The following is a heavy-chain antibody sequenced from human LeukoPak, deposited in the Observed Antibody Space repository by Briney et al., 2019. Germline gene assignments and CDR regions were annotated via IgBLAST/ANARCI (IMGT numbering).Heavy chain of an antibody. J-gene: IGHJ4*02. Sequence: GGSLRLSCAASGFTFSSYDMHWVRQATGKGLEWVSAIGTAGDTYYPGSVKGRFTISRENAKNSLYLQMNSLRAGDTAVYYCARWFGPGGYFDYWGQGTLVTVSS. CDR1: GFTFSSYD. V-gene: IGHV3-13*01. D-gene: IGHD3-10*01. CDR3: ARWFGPGGYFDY. CDR2: IGTAGDT.